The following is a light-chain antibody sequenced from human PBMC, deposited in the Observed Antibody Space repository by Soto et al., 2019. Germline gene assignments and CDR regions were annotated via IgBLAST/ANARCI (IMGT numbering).Light chain of an antibody. V-gene: IGKV1-5*03. CDR3: QQYNIYPWT. CDR2: KAS. CDR1: QSISSW. J-gene: IGKJ1*01. Sequence: DIQMTQSASTLSASLGDRVTITCRASQSISSWLAWYQQKPGKAPKLLIYKASSLEGGVPSRFSGSGSGTEFTLTISSLQTDDFATYYCQQYNIYPWTFGQGTKVDIK.